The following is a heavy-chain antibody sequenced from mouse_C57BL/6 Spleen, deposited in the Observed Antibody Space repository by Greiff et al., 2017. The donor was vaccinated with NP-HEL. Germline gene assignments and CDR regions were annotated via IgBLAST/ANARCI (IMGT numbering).Heavy chain of an antibody. CDR3: ARTHDDYPFAY. D-gene: IGHD2-4*01. CDR1: GYTFTSYW. CDR2: IHPNSGST. Sequence: QVQLQQSGAELVKPGASVKLSCKASGYTFTSYWMHWVKQRPGQGLEWIGMIHPNSGSTNYNEKFKSKATLTVDKSSSTAYMQLSSLTSEDSAVYYCARTHDDYPFAYWGQGTLVTVSA. J-gene: IGHJ3*01. V-gene: IGHV1-64*01.